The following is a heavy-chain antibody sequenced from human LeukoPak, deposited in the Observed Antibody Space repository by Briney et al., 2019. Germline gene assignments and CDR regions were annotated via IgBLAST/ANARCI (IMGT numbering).Heavy chain of an antibody. J-gene: IGHJ4*02. V-gene: IGHV1-8*01. CDR3: ARKVAATGYFDY. CDR2: MNPNSGNT. CDR1: GYTFASYD. Sequence: ASVKVSCKASGYTFASYDINWVRQATGQGLEWMGWMNPNSGNTGYAQKFQGRVTMTRNTSISTAYMELSSLRSEDTAVYYCARKVAATGYFDYWGQGTLVTVSS. D-gene: IGHD2-15*01.